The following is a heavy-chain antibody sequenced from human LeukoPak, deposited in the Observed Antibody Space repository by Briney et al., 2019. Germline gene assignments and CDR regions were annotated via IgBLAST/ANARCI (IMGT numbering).Heavy chain of an antibody. CDR2: IYHSGST. V-gene: IGHV4-38-2*02. J-gene: IGHJ3*02. D-gene: IGHD3-3*01. CDR1: GYSISSGYY. CDR3: ARHKRITIFGVVIHDAFDI. Sequence: SETLSLTCTVSGYSISSGYYWGWIRQPPGKGLEWIGSIYHSGSTYYNPSLKSRVTISVDTSKNQFSLKLSSVTAADTAVYYCARHKRITIFGVVIHDAFDIWGQGTMVTVSS.